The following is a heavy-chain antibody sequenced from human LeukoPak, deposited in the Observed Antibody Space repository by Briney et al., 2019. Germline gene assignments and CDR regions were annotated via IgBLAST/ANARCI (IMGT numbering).Heavy chain of an antibody. CDR3: ATRDYGDYARAFDI. CDR1: GGTFSGYT. CDR2: ISPILGIA. D-gene: IGHD4-17*01. Sequence: GASVKVSCKASGGTFSGYTISWVRQAPGQGLEWMGRISPILGIANYAQKFQGRVTITADKSTSTAYMELSSLRSEDTAVYYCATRDYGDYARAFDIWGQGTMVTVSS. V-gene: IGHV1-69*02. J-gene: IGHJ3*02.